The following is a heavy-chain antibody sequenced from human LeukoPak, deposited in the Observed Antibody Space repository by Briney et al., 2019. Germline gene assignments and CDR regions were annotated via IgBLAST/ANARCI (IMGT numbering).Heavy chain of an antibody. CDR2: INHSGST. Sequence: SETLSLTCAVYGGSFSGYYWSWIRQPPGKGLEWIGEINHSGSTNYNPSLKSRVTISVDMSKNQFSLKLSSVTAADTAVYYCARGRWFGELLSPGYFDYWGQGTLVTVSS. V-gene: IGHV4-34*01. J-gene: IGHJ4*02. D-gene: IGHD3-10*01. CDR1: GGSFSGYY. CDR3: ARGRWFGELLSPGYFDY.